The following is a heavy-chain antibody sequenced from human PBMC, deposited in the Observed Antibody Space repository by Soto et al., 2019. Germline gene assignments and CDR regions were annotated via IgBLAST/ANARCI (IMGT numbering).Heavy chain of an antibody. CDR2: ISYDGSNK. D-gene: IGHD6-25*01. CDR1: GFTFSSYG. J-gene: IGHJ6*02. Sequence: QVQLVESGGGVVQPGRSLRLSCAASGFTFSSYGMHWVRQAPGKGLEWVAVISYDGSNKYYADSVKGRFTISRDNSKNTLYLQMNSLRAEDTAVYYCAKDGRPSSCYGMDVWGQGTTVTVSS. CDR3: AKDGRPSSCYGMDV. V-gene: IGHV3-30*18.